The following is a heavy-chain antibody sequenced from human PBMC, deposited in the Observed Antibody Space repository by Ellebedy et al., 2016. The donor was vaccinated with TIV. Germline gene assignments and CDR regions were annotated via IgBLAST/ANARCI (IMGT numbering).Heavy chain of an antibody. D-gene: IGHD3-16*01. Sequence: AASVNVSCKASGYTFNTYDINWVRQATGQGPEWMGWMTPRNGNTDYAQEFQGRVTMTRDTSRSTAYMELNSLRPEDTAVYYCGRGVDRGIDYWGQGTLVTVSS. CDR3: GRGVDRGIDY. J-gene: IGHJ4*02. V-gene: IGHV1-8*01. CDR1: GYTFNTYD. CDR2: MTPRNGNT.